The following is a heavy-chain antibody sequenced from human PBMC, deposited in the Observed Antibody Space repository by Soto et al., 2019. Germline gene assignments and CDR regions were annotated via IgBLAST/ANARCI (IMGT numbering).Heavy chain of an antibody. CDR3: SRLLWARGIPYGACDY. V-gene: IGHV4-31*03. CDR2: IHYSGSP. J-gene: IGHJ4*02. D-gene: IGHD2-21*01. CDR1: GDSMSSSAYF. Sequence: SETLSLTCTVSGDSMSSSAYFWSWIRQLPGKGLEWIGYIHYSGSPYFNPSLKSRVSISVDTSKSHFSLKLSSVTAADTAVYYCSRLLWARGIPYGACDYWCQGTLVTVSS.